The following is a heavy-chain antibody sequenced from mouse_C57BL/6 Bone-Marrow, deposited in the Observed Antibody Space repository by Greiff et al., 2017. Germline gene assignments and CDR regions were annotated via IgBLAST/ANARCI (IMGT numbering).Heavy chain of an antibody. Sequence: QVQLQQPGAELVKPGASVKMSCKASGYTFTSYWITWVKQRPGQGLEWIGDIYPGSGSTNYNEKFKSKATLTVDTSSSTAYMQLSSLTSEDSAVYYCARGITTVPYAMDYWGQGTSVTVSS. CDR3: ARGITTVPYAMDY. V-gene: IGHV1-55*01. J-gene: IGHJ4*01. CDR2: IYPGSGST. D-gene: IGHD1-1*01. CDR1: GYTFTSYW.